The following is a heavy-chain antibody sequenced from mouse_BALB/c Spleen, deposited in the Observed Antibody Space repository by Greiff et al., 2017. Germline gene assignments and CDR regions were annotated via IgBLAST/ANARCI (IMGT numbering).Heavy chain of an antibody. CDR2: INSDGGST. V-gene: IGHV5-2*01. J-gene: IGHJ4*01. CDR1: EYEFPSHD. D-gene: IGHD2-14*01. CDR3: ARRAYYRYDVGYYAMDY. Sequence: EVQRVESGGGLVQPGESLKLSCESNEYEFPSHDMSWVRKTPEKRLELVAAINSDGGSTYYPDTMERRFIISRDNTKKTLYLQMSSLRSEDTALYYCARRAYYRYDVGYYAMDYWGQGTSVTVSS.